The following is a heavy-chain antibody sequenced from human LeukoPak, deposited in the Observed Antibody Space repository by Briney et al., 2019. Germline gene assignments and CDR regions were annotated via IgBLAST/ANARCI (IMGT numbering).Heavy chain of an antibody. D-gene: IGHD2-2*01. Sequence: GASVKVSCKVSGYTLTELSMHWVRQAPGKGLEWMGGFDPEDGETIYAQKFQGRVTMTEDTSTDTAYMELSSLRSEDTAVYYCATPYCSSTSCYYWYFDIWGRGTLVTVSS. V-gene: IGHV1-24*01. J-gene: IGHJ2*01. CDR2: FDPEDGET. CDR3: ATPYCSSTSCYYWYFDI. CDR1: GYTLTELS.